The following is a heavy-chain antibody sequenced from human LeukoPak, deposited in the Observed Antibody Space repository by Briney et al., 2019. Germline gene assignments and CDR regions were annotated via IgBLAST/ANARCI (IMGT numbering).Heavy chain of an antibody. CDR3: ARLFNSSVVVAARAAFDI. CDR1: GYTFITYW. V-gene: IGHV5-51*01. J-gene: IGHJ3*02. Sequence: GESLKISCKGSGYTFITYWIAWVRQMPGKGLEWMGIIYPGDSDTRYSPSFQGQVTISADKSISTAYLQWSSLKASDTAMYYCARLFNSSVVVAARAAFDIWGQGTMVTVSS. D-gene: IGHD2-15*01. CDR2: IYPGDSDT.